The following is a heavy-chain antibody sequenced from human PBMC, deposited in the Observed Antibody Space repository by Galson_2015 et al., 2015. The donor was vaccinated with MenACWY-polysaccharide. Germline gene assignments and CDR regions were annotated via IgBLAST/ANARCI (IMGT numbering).Heavy chain of an antibody. CDR3: VRGVRGSRHFDY. J-gene: IGHJ4*02. Sequence: SLRLSCAGSGFIFNNYWMHWVRQVPREGLMWVSRVDSDGASIAYADSVKGRFTISRDNAENTLYLQMDSLRAEDTAIYYCVRGVRGSRHFDYWGQGTLVTVSS. CDR2: VDSDGASI. V-gene: IGHV3-74*01. D-gene: IGHD2-15*01. CDR1: GFIFNNYW.